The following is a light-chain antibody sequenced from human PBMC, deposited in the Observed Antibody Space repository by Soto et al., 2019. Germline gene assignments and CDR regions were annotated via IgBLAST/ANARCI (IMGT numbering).Light chain of an antibody. J-gene: IGLJ2*01. V-gene: IGLV2-11*01. Sequence: QSVLTQPRSVSGSPGQSVTISCTGTSSDVGGYNFVSWYQQLPGKAPKLMIYDVSKRPSGVPDRFSGSKSGNTASLTISGLQAEDEADYYCCSYAGSYVVFGGGTKLTVL. CDR3: CSYAGSYVV. CDR1: SSDVGGYNF. CDR2: DVS.